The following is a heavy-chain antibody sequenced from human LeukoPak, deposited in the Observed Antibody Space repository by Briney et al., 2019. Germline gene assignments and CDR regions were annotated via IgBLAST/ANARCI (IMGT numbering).Heavy chain of an antibody. CDR3: AKDRNTVMTKSSFFDY. J-gene: IGHJ4*02. CDR2: ISWNSKNI. V-gene: IGHV3-9*01. Sequence: GGSLRLSCAASGITFDDYAMHWVRQAPGKGLEWVSGISWNSKNIDYADSVKGRFTISRDNAKNSLYLQMNSLRAEDTALYYCAKDRNTVMTKSSFFDYWGQGTLVTVSS. D-gene: IGHD4-17*01. CDR1: GITFDDYA.